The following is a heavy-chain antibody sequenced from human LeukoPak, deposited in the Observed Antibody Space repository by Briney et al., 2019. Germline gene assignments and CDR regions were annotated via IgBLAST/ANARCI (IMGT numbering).Heavy chain of an antibody. CDR3: ARGEVMVAEFDY. D-gene: IGHD2-8*01. Sequence: SETLSLTCTVPGGSISSYYWSWIRQPPGKGLEWIGYIYYSGSTNYNPSLKSRVTISVDTSKNQFSLKLSSVTAAVTAVYYCARGEVMVAEFDYWSQGTLVTVSS. V-gene: IGHV4-59*01. J-gene: IGHJ4*02. CDR2: IYYSGST. CDR1: GGSISSYY.